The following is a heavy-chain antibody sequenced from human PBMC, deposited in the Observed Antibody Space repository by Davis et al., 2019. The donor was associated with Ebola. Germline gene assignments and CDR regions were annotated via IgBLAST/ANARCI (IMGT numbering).Heavy chain of an antibody. D-gene: IGHD2-2*01. CDR3: AKGDCSSTSCYFDY. J-gene: IGHJ4*02. CDR1: GFTFEDYA. CDR2: ISWNSGSI. Sequence: SLKISCAASGFTFEDYAMHWVRQAPGKGLEWVSGISWNSGSIGYADSVKGRFTISRDNAKNSLYLQMNSLRAEDTALYYCAKGDCSSTSCYFDYWGQGTLVTVSS. V-gene: IGHV3-9*01.